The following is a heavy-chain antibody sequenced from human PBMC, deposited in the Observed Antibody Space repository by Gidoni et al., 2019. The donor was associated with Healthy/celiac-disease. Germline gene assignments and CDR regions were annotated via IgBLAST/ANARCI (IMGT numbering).Heavy chain of an antibody. CDR2: ISYDGSDK. CDR3: AREADYYHTSGLVSALPDY. Sequence: QVQLVESGGGVVQPGRSLSLSCAASGFTFSSSAMHWVRQAPGKGLQWVAVISYDGSDKYYADSVKGRFTISRDNSKNTLYLQMNSLRAEDTAVYYCAREADYYHTSGLVSALPDYWGQGTLVTVSS. J-gene: IGHJ4*02. V-gene: IGHV3-30-3*01. CDR1: GFTFSSSA. D-gene: IGHD3-22*01.